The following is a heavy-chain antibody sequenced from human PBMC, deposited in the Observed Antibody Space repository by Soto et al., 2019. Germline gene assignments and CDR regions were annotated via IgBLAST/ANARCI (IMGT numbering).Heavy chain of an antibody. J-gene: IGHJ3*02. D-gene: IGHD3-22*01. Sequence: GESLKISCKASGYSFNSYWIGWVRQMPGKGLEWMGIVHPGNSDIRYSPSFQGQVTISADKSISTAYLQWSSLKASDTAMYYCARPRYYYDSSGYYSDAFDIWGQGTMVTVSS. V-gene: IGHV5-51*01. CDR1: GYSFNSYW. CDR2: VHPGNSDI. CDR3: ARPRYYYDSSGYYSDAFDI.